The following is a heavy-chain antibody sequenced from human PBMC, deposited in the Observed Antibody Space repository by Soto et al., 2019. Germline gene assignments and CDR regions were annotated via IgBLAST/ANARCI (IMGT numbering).Heavy chain of an antibody. CDR2: VNAGNGET. CDR3: ARDCGSPNCHYAVPNLDY. J-gene: IGHJ4*02. D-gene: IGHD2-2*01. V-gene: IGHV1-3*01. CDR1: GYTFTTYA. Sequence: QVQLVQSGAEVKKPGASVRVSCEASGYTFTTYAIHWVRQAPGQRLEWMGWVNAGNGETRYSEKFQGRVTITRDTSASRAYLERSSLRSEDTAVYYCARDCGSPNCHYAVPNLDYWGQGTLVTVSS.